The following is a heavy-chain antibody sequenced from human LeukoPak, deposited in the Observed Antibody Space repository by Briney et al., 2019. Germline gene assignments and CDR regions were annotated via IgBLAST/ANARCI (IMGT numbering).Heavy chain of an antibody. D-gene: IGHD6-6*01. CDR3: AREYSSSSNHHFDY. J-gene: IGHJ4*02. CDR2: IYHSGSA. Sequence: SETLSLTCTVSGGSISSGGYYWSWIRQPPGKGLEWIGYIYHSGSAYYNPSLKSRVTISVDRSKNQFSLKLSSVTPEDTAVYYCAREYSSSSNHHFDYWGQGTLVTVSS. CDR1: GGSISSGGYY. V-gene: IGHV4-30-2*01.